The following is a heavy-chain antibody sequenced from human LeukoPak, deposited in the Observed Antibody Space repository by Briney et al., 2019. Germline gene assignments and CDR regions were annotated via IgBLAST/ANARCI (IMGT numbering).Heavy chain of an antibody. J-gene: IGHJ4*02. D-gene: IGHD6-19*01. Sequence: SVKVSCKASGGTFSSYAISWVRQAPGQGLEWMGGIIPIFGTANYAQRFQGRVTITADESTSTAYMELSSLRSEDTAVYYCARDLYSSGWSFDYWGQGTLVTVSS. V-gene: IGHV1-69*13. CDR1: GGTFSSYA. CDR2: IIPIFGTA. CDR3: ARDLYSSGWSFDY.